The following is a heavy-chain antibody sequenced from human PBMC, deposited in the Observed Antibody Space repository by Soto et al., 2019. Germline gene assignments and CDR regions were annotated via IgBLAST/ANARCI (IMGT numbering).Heavy chain of an antibody. V-gene: IGHV1-69*02. CDR1: EGTFNSYT. J-gene: IGHJ4*02. CDR3: ATNYGSGSTHFDS. Sequence: QVQLVQSGAEVKKPGSSVKVSCTASEGTFNSYTISWVRQAPGQGLEWMGRVVPILGMADFARKFQGRVMITADKSTGTADMVLSSLRSDDTAVYYCATNYGSGSTHFDSWGQGTLVTVSS. D-gene: IGHD3-10*01. CDR2: VVPILGMA.